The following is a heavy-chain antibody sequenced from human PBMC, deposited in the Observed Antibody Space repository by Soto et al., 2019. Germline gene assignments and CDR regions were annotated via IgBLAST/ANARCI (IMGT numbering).Heavy chain of an antibody. CDR3: ARLGLGSSSWYNWFDP. CDR1: GYSFTSYW. CDR2: IYPGDSDT. V-gene: IGHV5-51*01. J-gene: IGHJ5*02. D-gene: IGHD6-13*01. Sequence: EVQLVQSGAEVKKPGESLKISCKGSGYSFTSYWIGWLRQMPGKGLEWMGIIYPGDSDTRYSPSFQGQVTISADKSISTAYLQWSSLKASDTAMYYCARLGLGSSSWYNWFDPWGQGTLVTVSS.